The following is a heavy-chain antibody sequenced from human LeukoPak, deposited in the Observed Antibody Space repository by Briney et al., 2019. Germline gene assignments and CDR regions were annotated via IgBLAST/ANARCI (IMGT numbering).Heavy chain of an antibody. CDR3: ARGLGSGSYYNGG. CDR1: GGSISSYY. Sequence: SETLSLTCTVSGGSISSYYWSWIRQPPGKRLEWIGYIYYTGITNYNPSLKSRVTISVDTSKNQFSLNLSSVTAADTAVYYCARGLGSGSYYNGGWGQGTLVTVSS. D-gene: IGHD3-10*01. J-gene: IGHJ4*02. CDR2: IYYTGIT. V-gene: IGHV4-59*12.